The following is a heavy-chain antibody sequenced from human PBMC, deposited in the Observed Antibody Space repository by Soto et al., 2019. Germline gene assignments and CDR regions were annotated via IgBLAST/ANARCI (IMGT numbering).Heavy chain of an antibody. Sequence: ASVKVSCNASGFTFTSYGISLARQTPGQGVEWMGWISGYNGNRNDAQKLHGRITMTTYTSTSTAFTELRSLRSDDTAVNYLARLGPFWYDILTGYYSDNWFDPWGQGTLVTVSS. V-gene: IGHV1-18*04. CDR3: ARLGPFWYDILTGYYSDNWFDP. D-gene: IGHD3-9*01. CDR1: GFTFTSYG. CDR2: ISGYNGNR. J-gene: IGHJ5*02.